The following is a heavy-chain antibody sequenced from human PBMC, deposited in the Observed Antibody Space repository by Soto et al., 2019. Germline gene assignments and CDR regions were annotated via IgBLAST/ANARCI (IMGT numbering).Heavy chain of an antibody. D-gene: IGHD2-2*01. CDR3: ARARSSSTSPRY. CDR2: ISAYNGNT. CDR1: FYTISNPG. V-gene: IGHV1-18*01. J-gene: IGHJ4*02. Sequence: GAAGKGFSKEFFYTISNPGISWGGPAPGQGLEWMGWISAYNGNTNYAQKLQGRVTMTTDTSTSTAYMELRSLRSDDTAVYYCARARSSSTSPRYWGQGTLVTVSS.